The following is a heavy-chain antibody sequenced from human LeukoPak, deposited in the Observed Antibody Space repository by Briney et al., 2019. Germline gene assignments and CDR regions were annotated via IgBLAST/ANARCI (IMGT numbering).Heavy chain of an antibody. CDR3: AREYSSGWCLDY. D-gene: IGHD6-19*01. J-gene: IGHJ4*02. V-gene: IGHV3-7*01. CDR2: IKQDGSEK. CDR1: GFTFSSYA. Sequence: GRSLRLSCAASGFTFSSYAMHWVRQAPGKGLEWVANIKQDGSEKYYVDSVKGRFTISRDNAKNSLYLQMNSLRAEDTAVYYCAREYSSGWCLDYWGQGTLVTVSS.